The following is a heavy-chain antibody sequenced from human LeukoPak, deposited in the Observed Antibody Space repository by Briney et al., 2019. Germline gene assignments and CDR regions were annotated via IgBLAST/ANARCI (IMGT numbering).Heavy chain of an antibody. D-gene: IGHD6-19*01. CDR3: ASEMAVAGDFDY. Sequence: PGRSLRLSCAASGFTFSSYGMHWVRQAPGKGLEWVAVIWYDGSNKYYADSVKGRFTISRDNSKNTLYLQMNSLRAEDTAVYYCASEMAVAGDFDYWGQGTLVTASS. CDR2: IWYDGSNK. J-gene: IGHJ4*02. CDR1: GFTFSSYG. V-gene: IGHV3-33*01.